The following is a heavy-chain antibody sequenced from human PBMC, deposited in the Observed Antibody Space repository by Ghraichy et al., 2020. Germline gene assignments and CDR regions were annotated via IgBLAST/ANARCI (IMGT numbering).Heavy chain of an antibody. Sequence: GGSLRLSCAASGFTFSTYWMHWVRQAPGKGLVWVSRINSDGSSTTYADSVKGRFAISRDNAKNTLYLQMNSLRAEDTAVYYCARGRITIFGVVIHWGQGTLVTVSS. CDR2: INSDGSST. CDR3: ARGRITIFGVVIH. J-gene: IGHJ4*02. V-gene: IGHV3-74*01. D-gene: IGHD3-3*01. CDR1: GFTFSTYW.